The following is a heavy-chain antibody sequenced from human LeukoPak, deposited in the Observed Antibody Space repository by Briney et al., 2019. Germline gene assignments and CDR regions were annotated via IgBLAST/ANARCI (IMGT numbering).Heavy chain of an antibody. D-gene: IGHD3-16*01. CDR2: IKHDGSEK. Sequence: PGGSLRLSCVVSGFNFSNYWMNWVRQAPGKGLEWVANIKHDGSEKYYVDSVKGRFSISRDNAKKSLYLQVNSLRAEDTAVYYCARPLSHCLDYWGQGTLVTVSS. V-gene: IGHV3-7*01. CDR1: GFNFSNYW. CDR3: ARPLSHCLDY. J-gene: IGHJ4*02.